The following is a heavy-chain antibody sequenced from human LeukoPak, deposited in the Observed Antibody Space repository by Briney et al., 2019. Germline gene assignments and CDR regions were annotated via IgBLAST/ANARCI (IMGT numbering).Heavy chain of an antibody. Sequence: ASVKVSCKASGYTFTGYYMHWVRQAPGHGLEWMGWINPNSGGTNYAQKFQGRVTMTSDTSISTAYMELSRLRSDDTAVYYCARVPLGGFGELFPDWGQGTLVTVSS. D-gene: IGHD3-10*01. V-gene: IGHV1-2*02. CDR2: INPNSGGT. J-gene: IGHJ4*02. CDR3: ARVPLGGFGELFPD. CDR1: GYTFTGYY.